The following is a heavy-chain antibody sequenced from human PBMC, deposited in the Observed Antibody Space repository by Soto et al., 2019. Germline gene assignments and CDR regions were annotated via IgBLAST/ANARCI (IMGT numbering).Heavy chain of an antibody. J-gene: IGHJ6*02. CDR3: AKDGYCSSTSCYYYYGMDV. V-gene: IGHV3-43*01. CDR2: ISWDGGST. D-gene: IGHD2-2*01. Sequence: LSLTCAASGFTFDDYTMHWVRQAPGKGLEWVSLISWDGGSTYYADSVKGRFTISRDNSKNSLYLQMNSLRTEDTALYYCAKDGYCSSTSCYYYYGMDVWGQGTTVTVSS. CDR1: GFTFDDYT.